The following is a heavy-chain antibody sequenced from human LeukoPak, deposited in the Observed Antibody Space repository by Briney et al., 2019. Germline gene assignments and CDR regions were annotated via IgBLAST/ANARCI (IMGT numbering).Heavy chain of an antibody. V-gene: IGHV4-39*07. CDR2: IYYSGST. Sequence: PSETLSLTCTVSGGSITSYYWGWIRQPPGKGLEWIGSIYYSGSTYYNPSLKSRVTISVDTSKNQFSLKLSSVTAADTAVYYCAREAVYSSGWYFHDYWGQGTLVIVSS. J-gene: IGHJ4*02. CDR3: AREAVYSSGWYFHDY. CDR1: GGSITSYY. D-gene: IGHD6-19*01.